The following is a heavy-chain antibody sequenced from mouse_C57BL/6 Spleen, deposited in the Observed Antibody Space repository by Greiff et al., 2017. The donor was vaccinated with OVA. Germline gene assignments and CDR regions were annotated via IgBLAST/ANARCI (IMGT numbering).Heavy chain of an antibody. D-gene: IGHD1-1*01. J-gene: IGHJ3*01. CDR1: GYTFTSYW. CDR2: IDPSDSYT. Sequence: QVQLQQPGAELVKPGASVKLSCKASGYTFTSYWMQWVKQRPGQGLEWIGEIDPSDSYTNYNQKFKGKATLTVDTSSSTAYMQLSSLTSEDSAVYYCASYYGSSSFAYWGQGTLVTVSA. V-gene: IGHV1-50*01. CDR3: ASYYGSSSFAY.